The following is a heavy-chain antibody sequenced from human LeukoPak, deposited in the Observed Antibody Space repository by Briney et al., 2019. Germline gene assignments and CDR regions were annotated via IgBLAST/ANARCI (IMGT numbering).Heavy chain of an antibody. V-gene: IGHV1-2*06. J-gene: IGHJ3*02. CDR1: GYTFTGYY. Sequence: ASVKVSCKASGYTFTGYYIHWVRQAPGQGLGWMGRINPNIGGTNYAQNFQGRVTMTRDRSISTAYMELSRLRSDDTAVYFCAREAWDAFDIWGQGTMVTVSS. CDR3: AREAWDAFDI. CDR2: INPNIGGT.